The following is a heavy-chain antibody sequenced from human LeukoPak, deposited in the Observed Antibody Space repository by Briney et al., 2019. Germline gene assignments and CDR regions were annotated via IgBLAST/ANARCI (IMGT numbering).Heavy chain of an antibody. J-gene: IGHJ5*02. Sequence: GGSLRLSCAASGFTVSSNYMSWVHQAPGKGLEWVSVIYSGGSTYYADSVKGRFTISRDNSKNTLYLQMNSLRAEDTAVYYCARRDCDSIKCRGSNWFDPWGQGTLVSVSS. CDR3: ARRDCDSIKCRGSNWFDP. CDR1: GFTVSSNY. D-gene: IGHD3-22*01. CDR2: IYSGGST. V-gene: IGHV3-66*04.